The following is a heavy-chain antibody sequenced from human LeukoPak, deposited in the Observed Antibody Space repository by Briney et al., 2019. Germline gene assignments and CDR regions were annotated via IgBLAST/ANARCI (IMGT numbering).Heavy chain of an antibody. J-gene: IGHJ4*02. CDR2: INPNSGGT. Sequence: ASVKVSCKASGYTFTSSFVHWVRQAPGQGLEWMGWINPNSGGTHYAQKFQGRVAMTRDTSISTVYMELSRLRSDDMAVYYCARVWGAGYSYGYFDYWGQGTLVTVSS. D-gene: IGHD5-18*01. CDR3: ARVWGAGYSYGYFDY. CDR1: GYTFTSSF. V-gene: IGHV1-2*02.